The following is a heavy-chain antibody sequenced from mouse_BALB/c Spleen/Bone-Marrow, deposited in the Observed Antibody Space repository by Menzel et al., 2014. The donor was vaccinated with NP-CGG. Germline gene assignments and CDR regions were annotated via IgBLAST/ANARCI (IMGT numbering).Heavy chain of an antibody. J-gene: IGHJ4*01. CDR1: GFNFKDTY. CDR2: IDPANGNT. V-gene: IGHV14-3*02. Sequence: VQLKQSGAELVKPGASVKLSCTASGFNFKDTYMHWVKQRPEQGLEWIGRIDPANGNTKYDPKFQGKATITADTSSNTAYLHLSSLTSEDTAVYYCARYRYYGSSYAMDYWGQGTSVTVPS. CDR3: ARYRYYGSSYAMDY. D-gene: IGHD1-1*01.